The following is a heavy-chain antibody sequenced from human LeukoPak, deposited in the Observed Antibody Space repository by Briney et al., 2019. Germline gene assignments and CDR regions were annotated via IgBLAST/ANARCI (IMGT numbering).Heavy chain of an antibody. V-gene: IGHV3-21*01. CDR1: GFTFSSYS. CDR3: ARTGAGDAFDI. J-gene: IGHJ3*02. Sequence: GSLRLSCAASGFTFSSYSMNWVRQAPGKGLEWVSSISSSSSYINYADSVKGRFTISRDNAKNSLYLQMNSLRAEDTAVYYCARTGAGDAFDIWGQGTMVTVSS. D-gene: IGHD7-27*01. CDR2: ISSSSSYI.